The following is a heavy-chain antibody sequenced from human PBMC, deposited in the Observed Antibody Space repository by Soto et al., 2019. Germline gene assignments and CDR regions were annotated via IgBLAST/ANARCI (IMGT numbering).Heavy chain of an antibody. D-gene: IGHD3-3*01. CDR2: ISTSGST. CDR1: GGSISTYY. V-gene: IGHV4-4*07. J-gene: IGHJ6*01. Sequence: HVQLQESGPGLVTPSETLSLTCTVYGGSISTYYWSLIPQPAGQGLEWIGRISTSGSTNYYPSLKGRVPMSVDKSKNPFSLRLSSGTSADTAVNYGARGVDVWSGPRVSYYCMDVWGQGTTVTVSS. CDR3: ARGVDVWSGPRVSYYCMDV.